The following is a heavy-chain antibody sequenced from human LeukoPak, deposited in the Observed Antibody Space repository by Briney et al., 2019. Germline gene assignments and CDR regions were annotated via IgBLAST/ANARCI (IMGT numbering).Heavy chain of an antibody. V-gene: IGHV1-18*01. CDR3: ARASSYYDSSSFDWFDP. D-gene: IGHD3-22*01. CDR1: GYTXTSYG. CDR2: ISAYNGNT. Sequence: GASVKVSCKASGYTXTSYGISWVRQAPGQGLEWMGWISAYNGNTNYAQKLQGRVTMTTDTSTSTAYMELRSLRSDDTAVYYCARASSYYDSSSFDWFDPWGQGTLVTVSS. J-gene: IGHJ5*02.